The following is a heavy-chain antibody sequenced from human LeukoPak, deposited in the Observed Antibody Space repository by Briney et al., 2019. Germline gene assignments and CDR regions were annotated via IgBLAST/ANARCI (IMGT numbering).Heavy chain of an antibody. V-gene: IGHV3-30-3*01. CDR3: AGQFYDVSTGYRPLDY. CDR1: GFTFSSCA. D-gene: IGHD3-9*01. CDR2: ISYHETKDGSNR. J-gene: IGHJ4*02. Sequence: GGSLRLSCAASGFTFSSCAMHWVRQAPGEGLEWVAVISYHETKDGSNRDYADSVKGRFTISRDNSKNTLYLQMNSLRPEDTAVYYCAGQFYDVSTGYRPLDYWGQGALVTVSS.